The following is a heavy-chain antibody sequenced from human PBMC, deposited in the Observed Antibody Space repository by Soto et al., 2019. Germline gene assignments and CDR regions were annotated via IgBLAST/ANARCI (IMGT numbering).Heavy chain of an antibody. J-gene: IGHJ4*02. CDR1: GYSFTSYW. V-gene: IGHV5-51*01. Sequence: GESLKISCKGSGYSFTSYWIGWVRQMPWKVLEWMGIIYPGDSDTRYSPSFQGQVTISADKSISTAYLQWSSLKASGTAMYYCARLGYGSGSYYPAEIDYWGQGTLVTVSS. CDR2: IYPGDSDT. CDR3: ARLGYGSGSYYPAEIDY. D-gene: IGHD3-10*01.